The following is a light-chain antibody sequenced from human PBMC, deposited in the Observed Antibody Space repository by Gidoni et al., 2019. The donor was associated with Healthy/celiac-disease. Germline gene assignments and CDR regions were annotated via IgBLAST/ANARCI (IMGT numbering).Light chain of an antibody. V-gene: IGKV3-20*01. J-gene: IGKJ4*01. CDR3: QQYGSSPLT. Sequence: VLTLSLGTLSLSPGERATLSCRASQRVSSSYLAWYQQKPGQAPRLLIYGASSRATGIPDRFSGSGSGTDFTLTISRLEPEDFAVYYCQQYGSSPLTFGGGTKVEIK. CDR2: GAS. CDR1: QRVSSSY.